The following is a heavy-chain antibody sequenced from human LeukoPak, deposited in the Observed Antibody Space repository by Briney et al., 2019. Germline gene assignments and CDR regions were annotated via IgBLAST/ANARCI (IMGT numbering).Heavy chain of an antibody. CDR3: AKDQDIVVVPAAMLAFDY. Sequence: TGGSLRLSCAASGFTFSSYGMHWVRQAPGKGLEWVAFIRYDGSNKYYADSVKGRFTISRDNSKNTLYLQMNSLRAEDTAVYYCAKDQDIVVVPAAMLAFDYWGQGTPVTVSS. J-gene: IGHJ4*02. V-gene: IGHV3-30*02. D-gene: IGHD2-2*01. CDR1: GFTFSSYG. CDR2: IRYDGSNK.